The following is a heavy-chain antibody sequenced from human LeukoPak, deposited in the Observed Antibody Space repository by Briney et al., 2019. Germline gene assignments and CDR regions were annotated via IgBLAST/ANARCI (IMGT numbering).Heavy chain of an antibody. J-gene: IGHJ5*02. D-gene: IGHD3-10*01. V-gene: IGHV4-59*01. CDR3: ARERSMVRGMSWFDP. CDR2: IYYSGST. Sequence: PSETLSLTCTVSGGSINNYYWSWIRQPPGRGLEWIGCIYYSGSTNYNPSLKSRVTISVDTSKNQFSLKLNSVTAADTAVYYCARERSMVRGMSWFDPWGQGTLVTVSS. CDR1: GGSINNYY.